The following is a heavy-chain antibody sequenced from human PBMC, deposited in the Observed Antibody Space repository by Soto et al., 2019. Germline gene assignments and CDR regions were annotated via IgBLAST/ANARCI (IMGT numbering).Heavy chain of an antibody. CDR3: ARALYGSGVLDV. CDR2: IYYSGST. CDR1: GGSITSYN. V-gene: IGHV4-59*12. D-gene: IGHD3-10*01. J-gene: IGHJ6*02. Sequence: QVQLQESGPGLVKPSETLSLTCTVSGGSITSYNWSCIRQPPGKGLEWIGTIYYSGSTNYNPSLKSRVTISVDTSKNQFSLKLSSVTAADTAVYYCARALYGSGVLDVWGQGTTVTVSS.